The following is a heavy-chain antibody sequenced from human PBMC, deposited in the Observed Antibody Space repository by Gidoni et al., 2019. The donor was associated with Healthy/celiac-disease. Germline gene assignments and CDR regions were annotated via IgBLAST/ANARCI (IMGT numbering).Heavy chain of an antibody. V-gene: IGHV1-58*01. CDR3: AAGPIMITFGGVIVMEGSGMDV. D-gene: IGHD3-16*02. Sequence: QMQLVQSGPEVKKPGTSVKVSCKASGFTFTSSAVQWVRQARGQRLEWIGWIVVGSGNTNYAQKFQERVTITRDMSTSTAYMELSSLRSEDTAVYYCAAGPIMITFGGVIVMEGSGMDVWGQGTTVTVSS. J-gene: IGHJ6*02. CDR1: GFTFTSSA. CDR2: IVVGSGNT.